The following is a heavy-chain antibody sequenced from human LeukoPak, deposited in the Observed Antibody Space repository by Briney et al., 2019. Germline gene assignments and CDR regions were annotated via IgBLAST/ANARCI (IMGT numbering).Heavy chain of an antibody. V-gene: IGHV3-23*01. D-gene: IGHD6-19*01. J-gene: IGHJ5*02. Sequence: ISAGGSSTFDADSMRGRFTISRDNYKNTLYLQMNSLRVEDTAVYYCAKAGGRGWSNWFDPWGQGTQVTVSS. CDR3: AKAGGRGWSNWFDP. CDR2: ISAGGSST.